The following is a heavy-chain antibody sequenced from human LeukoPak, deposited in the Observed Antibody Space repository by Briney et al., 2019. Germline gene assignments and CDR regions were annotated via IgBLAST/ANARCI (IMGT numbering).Heavy chain of an antibody. CDR2: IKTDGSEK. Sequence: PGGSLRLSCAASGFTFSSSAMNWFRQAPGKGLEWVANIKTDGSEKYYVDSVKGRFTISRDNAKNSLYLQMNSLRAEDTAVYYCARDYTGYFPWGQGTLVIVSS. CDR3: ARDYTGYFP. J-gene: IGHJ5*02. D-gene: IGHD3-9*01. CDR1: GFTFSSSA. V-gene: IGHV3-7*03.